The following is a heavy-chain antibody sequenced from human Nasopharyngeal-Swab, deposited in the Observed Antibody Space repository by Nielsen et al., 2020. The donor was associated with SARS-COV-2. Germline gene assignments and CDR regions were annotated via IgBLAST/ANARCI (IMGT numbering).Heavy chain of an antibody. CDR2: IRMTDSDV. J-gene: IGHJ1*01. V-gene: IGHV3-48*01. D-gene: IGHD2-2*01. CDR3: ARDLGGGYCTTTNCPGS. CDR1: GFTFSSYS. Sequence: GESLKISCAASGFTFSSYSMNWVRQAPGQGLEWISNIRMTDSDVFYADSVKGRFSISSDSSTNTLYLQMNNVRAEDTAVYYCARDLGGGYCTTTNCPGSWGQGTLVTVSS.